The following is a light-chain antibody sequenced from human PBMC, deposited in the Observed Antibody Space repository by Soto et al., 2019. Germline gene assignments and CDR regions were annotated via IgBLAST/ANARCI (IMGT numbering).Light chain of an antibody. J-gene: IGKJ4*02. CDR1: QSISTS. CDR2: SAS. V-gene: IGKV1-39*01. Sequence: EIQMTQSPSSLSASIGDRITITCRASQSISTSLNWYHQKPGKAPRLLIYSASTLQSGVPSRFSASGSATDFTLTMSSLEPEDFATYYCQQTFITPPLTFGGGTKVEIE. CDR3: QQTFITPPLT.